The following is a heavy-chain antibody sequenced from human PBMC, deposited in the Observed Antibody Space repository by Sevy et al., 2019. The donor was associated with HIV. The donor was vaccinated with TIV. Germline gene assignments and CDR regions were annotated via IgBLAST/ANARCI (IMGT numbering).Heavy chain of an antibody. D-gene: IGHD1-26*01. V-gene: IGHV3-15*01. CDR3: AAGVGASDFDY. Sequence: GGPLRLSCVASGFTFNKAWMSWVRQAPGKGLEWIGRIKSKTDGATRDLAAPVKGGIIISRDDSKNTLYLQISNLKIEDTGVYFCAAGVGASDFDYWGQGTLVTVSS. CDR2: IKSKTDGATR. CDR1: GFTFNKAW. J-gene: IGHJ4*02.